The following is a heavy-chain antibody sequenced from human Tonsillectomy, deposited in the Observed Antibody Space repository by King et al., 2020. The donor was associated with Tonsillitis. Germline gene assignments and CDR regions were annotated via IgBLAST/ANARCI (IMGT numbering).Heavy chain of an antibody. CDR2: IYPVDPDT. V-gene: IGHV5-51*01. Sequence: VQLVESGAEVKKPGESLKISCKGSGYSFTTYWIAWVRQMPGKGLEWMGFIYPVDPDTSYSPSFQGQVTSPAAKSLSTAYLQWSSLKASDTAIYYCASLRYSSGWYFDYWGQGTLVTVSS. D-gene: IGHD6-19*01. CDR1: GYSFTTYW. CDR3: ASLRYSSGWYFDY. J-gene: IGHJ4*02.